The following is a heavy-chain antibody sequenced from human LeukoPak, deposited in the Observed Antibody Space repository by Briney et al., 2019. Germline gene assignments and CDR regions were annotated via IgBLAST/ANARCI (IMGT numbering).Heavy chain of an antibody. Sequence: SETLSLTCTVTGGSISSYYWTWIRQPAGKGLEWIGRIYTSGSPSYNPSLKSRVTMSVDTSKNQFSLKLSSVTAADTAVYYCARDNYDYGLDYWGQGTLVTVSS. CDR2: IYTSGSP. J-gene: IGHJ4*02. CDR1: GGSISSYY. CDR3: ARDNYDYGLDY. V-gene: IGHV4-4*07. D-gene: IGHD4-17*01.